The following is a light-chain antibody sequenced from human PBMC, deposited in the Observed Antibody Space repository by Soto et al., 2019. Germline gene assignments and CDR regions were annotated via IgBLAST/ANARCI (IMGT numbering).Light chain of an antibody. CDR3: MQGTHWPWT. J-gene: IGKJ1*01. CDR1: QSLIHSEGDTY. V-gene: IGKV2-30*02. Sequence: DVVMTQAPLSLPVTLGQPASISCRSSQSLIHSEGDTYLNWFQERPGQSPRRLIYKVSDRDSGVPDRVSGSGSGTDFTLKISRVEAEDVGIYYCMQGTHWPWTFGQGAEVEIK. CDR2: KVS.